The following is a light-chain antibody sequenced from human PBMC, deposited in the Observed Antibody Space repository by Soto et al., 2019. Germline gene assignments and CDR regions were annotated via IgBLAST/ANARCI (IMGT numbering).Light chain of an antibody. V-gene: IGKV1-5*03. CDR3: KQYNSSLFT. CDR1: QSISSW. CDR2: KAS. J-gene: IGKJ3*01. Sequence: DIQMTQSPSTLSASVGDRVTITCRASQSISSWLAWYQQKPGKAPKLLIYKASSLESGVPSRFSGSGSGTEFTLTISSLQPDDFATYYCKQYNSSLFTFGPGTKWISN.